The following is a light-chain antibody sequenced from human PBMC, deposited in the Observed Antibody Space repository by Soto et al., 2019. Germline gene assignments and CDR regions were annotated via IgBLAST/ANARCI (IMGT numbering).Light chain of an antibody. CDR3: QESYSTPLA. V-gene: IGKV1-39*01. CDR1: QNINIF. J-gene: IGKJ4*01. Sequence: DIQVTQSPSSLSASVGDRVTITCRTSQNINIFLNWYQQKPGRAPMVVISAASNLESGVPSRFSGRASWTEFTLTISNLQPGDSALYFCQESYSTPLAFGGGTKVDIK. CDR2: AAS.